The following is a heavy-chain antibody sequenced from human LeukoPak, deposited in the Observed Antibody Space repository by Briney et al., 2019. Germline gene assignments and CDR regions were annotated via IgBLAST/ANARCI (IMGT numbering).Heavy chain of an antibody. Sequence: GRSLRLSCAASGFTFDDYAMHWVRQAPGKGLEWVAVIWYDGSNKYYADSVKGRFTISRDNSKNTLYLQMNSLRAEDTAVYYCARPMYYYDSSGASFDYWGQGTLVTVSS. D-gene: IGHD3-22*01. V-gene: IGHV3-33*08. CDR1: GFTFDDYA. J-gene: IGHJ4*02. CDR2: IWYDGSNK. CDR3: ARPMYYYDSSGASFDY.